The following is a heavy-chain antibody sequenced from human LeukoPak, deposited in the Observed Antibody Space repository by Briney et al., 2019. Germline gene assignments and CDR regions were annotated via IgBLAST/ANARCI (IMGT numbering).Heavy chain of an antibody. CDR2: ISTSSTYI. CDR1: GFTFSRDI. V-gene: IGHV3-21*01. CDR3: ARALQCGGDCRTRTYFDY. Sequence: GGSLRLSCAVSGFTFSRDIMTWVRQAPGKGLEWISSISTSSTYIYYADSVKGRFTISRDNAKNSLYLQMNSLRAEDTAVYYCARALQCGGDCRTRTYFDYWGQGTLVTVSS. J-gene: IGHJ4*02. D-gene: IGHD2-21*02.